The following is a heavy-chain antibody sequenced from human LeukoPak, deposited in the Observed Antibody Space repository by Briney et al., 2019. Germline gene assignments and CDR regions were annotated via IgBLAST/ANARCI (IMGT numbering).Heavy chain of an antibody. J-gene: IGHJ5*02. CDR1: GFNVSIYW. CDR3: TRGGYCGADNCYSGGDYFDL. D-gene: IGHD2-15*01. CDR2: INSDGSRR. V-gene: IGHV3-74*03. Sequence: GGSLRLSCAASGFNVSIYWMHWVRQAPGKGLVWVSRINSDGSRRMYADSVKGRFTISRDNDKNTLYLQMNSLRAEDTATYFCTRGGYCGADNCYSGGDYFDLWAQGTLVTVSS.